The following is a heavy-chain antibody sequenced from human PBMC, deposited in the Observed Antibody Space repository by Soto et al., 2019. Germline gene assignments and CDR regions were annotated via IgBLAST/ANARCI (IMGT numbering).Heavy chain of an antibody. CDR1: GYTFTSYA. Sequence: QVQLVQSGAEVKKPGASVKVSCKASGYTFTSYAMHWVRQAPGQRLEWMGWINAGNGNTKYSQKFQGRVTITRDTSASTAYMELSSLRSEDTAVYYCARGHTLYYYDSSGYSDYWGQGTLVTVSS. V-gene: IGHV1-3*01. D-gene: IGHD3-22*01. J-gene: IGHJ4*02. CDR3: ARGHTLYYYDSSGYSDY. CDR2: INAGNGNT.